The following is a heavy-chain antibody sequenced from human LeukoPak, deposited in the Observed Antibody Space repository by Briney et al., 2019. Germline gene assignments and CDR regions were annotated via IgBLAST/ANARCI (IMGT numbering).Heavy chain of an antibody. D-gene: IGHD3-22*01. CDR3: ARDPEYYYDSSGQTGGS. CDR2: VSSSGTRI. CDR1: GFSFSDYY. V-gene: IGHV3-11*04. J-gene: IGHJ5*02. Sequence: GGSLRLSCAASGFSFSDYYTSWIRQAPGKGLEWVSYVSSSGTRIYYADSVKGRFTISRDNAKNSLYLQMNSLRAEDTAVYYCARDPEYYYDSSGQTGGSWGQGTLVTVSS.